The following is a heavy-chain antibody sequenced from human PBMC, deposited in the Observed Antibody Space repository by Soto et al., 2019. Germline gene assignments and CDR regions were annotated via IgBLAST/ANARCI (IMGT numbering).Heavy chain of an antibody. CDR2: ISDSANT. J-gene: IGHJ4*02. CDR1: GDSIRSSHW. D-gene: IGHD3-10*01. Sequence: QVQLQESGPGLLEPSGTLSLTCAVSGDSIRSSHWWSWVRQPPGKGLEWIGEISDSANTNYSPSLRGRITVSLDKSQNQFSLTLTSVTAADTAFYYCAGLRVPGSTIYWGQGTLVTVST. CDR3: AGLRVPGSTIY. V-gene: IGHV4-4*02.